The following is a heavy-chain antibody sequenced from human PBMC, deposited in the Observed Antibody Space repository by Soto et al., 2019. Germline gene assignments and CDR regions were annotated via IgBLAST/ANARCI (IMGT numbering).Heavy chain of an antibody. V-gene: IGHV4-39*01. D-gene: IGHD6-19*01. CDR3: VIYSSDLYGLAY. J-gene: IGHJ4*02. CDR1: GGSISSSRYY. Sequence: SETLSLTCTVSGGSISSSRYYWGWIRQPPGKGLQWIGTIYYTGSTYYNPSLKSRVTISVDTSKNQFSLKLSSVTAADTAVYYCVIYSSDLYGLAYWGQGTLVTVSS. CDR2: IYYTGST.